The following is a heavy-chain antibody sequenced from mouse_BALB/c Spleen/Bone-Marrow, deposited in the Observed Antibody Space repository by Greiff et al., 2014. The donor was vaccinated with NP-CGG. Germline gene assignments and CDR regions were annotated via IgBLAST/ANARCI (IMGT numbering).Heavy chain of an antibody. CDR1: GFNIKDTY. V-gene: IGHV14-3*02. D-gene: IGHD1-1*01. CDR3: ARYYYGSSYFDY. J-gene: IGHJ2*01. CDR2: IDPANGNT. Sequence: EVKPVESGAELVKPGASAKLSCTASGFNIKDTYMHWVKQRPEQGLEWIGRIDPANGNTKYDPKFQDKATITADTSSNTAYLQLSSLTSEDTAVYYCARYYYGSSYFDYWGQGTTLTVSS.